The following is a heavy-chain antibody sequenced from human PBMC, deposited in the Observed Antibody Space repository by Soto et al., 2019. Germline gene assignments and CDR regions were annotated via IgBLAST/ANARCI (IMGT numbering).Heavy chain of an antibody. CDR2: IWYDGSNK. J-gene: IGHJ4*02. D-gene: IGHD6-6*01. CDR1: GFTFSSYG. V-gene: IGHV3-33*01. Sequence: GGSLRLSCAASGFTFSSYGMHWVRQAPGKGLEWVAVIWYDGSNKYYADSVKGRFTISRDNSKNTLYLQMNSLRAEDTAVYYCARGSWEQLVYLYRNHFDYWGQGTLVTVSS. CDR3: ARGSWEQLVYLYRNHFDY.